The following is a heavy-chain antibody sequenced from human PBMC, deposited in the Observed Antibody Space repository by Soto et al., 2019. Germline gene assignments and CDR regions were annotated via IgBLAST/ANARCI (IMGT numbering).Heavy chain of an antibody. D-gene: IGHD5-18*01. V-gene: IGHV3-33*01. CDR2: IWYDGSNK. CDR3: ARQRLLNYYYYYGMDV. J-gene: IGHJ6*02. Sequence: QVQLVESGGGVVQPGRSLRLSCAASGFTFSSYGMHWVRQAPGKGLEWVAVIWYDGSNKYYADSVKGRFTISRDNSKNTLYLQMNSLRAEDTAAYYCARQRLLNYYYYYGMDVWGQGTTVTVSS. CDR1: GFTFSSYG.